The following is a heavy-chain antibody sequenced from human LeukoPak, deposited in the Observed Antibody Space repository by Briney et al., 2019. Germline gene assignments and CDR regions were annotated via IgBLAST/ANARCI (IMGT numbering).Heavy chain of an antibody. Sequence: PGGSLSLSCAASGFTFSSYEMNWVRQAPGKGLEWVSYISSSGTTIYYADSVKGRFTISRDNAKNSLFLQMNSLRAEDTAVYYCARDRSTMPNWGQGSLVTVSS. CDR1: GFTFSSYE. J-gene: IGHJ4*02. CDR2: ISSSGTTI. D-gene: IGHD5-24*01. V-gene: IGHV3-48*03. CDR3: ARDRSTMPN.